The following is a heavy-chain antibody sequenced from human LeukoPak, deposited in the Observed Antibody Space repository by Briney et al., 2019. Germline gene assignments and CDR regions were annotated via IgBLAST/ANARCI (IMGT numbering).Heavy chain of an antibody. CDR2: ITSSSTYI. D-gene: IGHD5-18*01. J-gene: IGHJ4*02. CDR1: GFTFSTYN. CDR3: ARDLSGIAGYTYGRGIDY. Sequence: GGSLRLSCAASGFTFSTYNMNWVRQAPGKGLEWVSSITSSSTYIYYADSVKGRFTISRDNAKNSLYLQMNSLRAEDTAVYYCARDLSGIAGYTYGRGIDYWGQGTLVTVSS. V-gene: IGHV3-21*01.